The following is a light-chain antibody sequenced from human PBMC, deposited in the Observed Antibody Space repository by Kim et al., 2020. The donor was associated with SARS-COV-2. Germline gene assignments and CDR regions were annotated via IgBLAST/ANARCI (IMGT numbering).Light chain of an antibody. Sequence: SYELRQPPSVSVSPGKTARITCSGDALPKQYGYWYQQKPGQAPVVVIHKDSERPSGIPERFSGSSSGTTVTLTISGVQAEDEAEYYCLSADNSGTYVFGTGTKVTVL. J-gene: IGLJ1*01. CDR2: KDS. V-gene: IGLV3-25*03. CDR1: ALPKQY. CDR3: LSADNSGTYV.